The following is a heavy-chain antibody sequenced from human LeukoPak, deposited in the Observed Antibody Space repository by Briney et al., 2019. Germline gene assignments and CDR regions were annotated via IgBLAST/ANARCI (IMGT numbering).Heavy chain of an antibody. J-gene: IGHJ4*02. V-gene: IGHV4-39*07. CDR3: ASWEEIRYFDWLLPNKFDY. D-gene: IGHD3-9*01. CDR1: GGSISSSSYY. CDR2: IYYSGST. Sequence: SETLSLTCTVSGGSISSSSYYWGWIRQPPGKGLEWIGSIYYSGSTYYNPSLKSRVTISVDTSKNQFSLKLSSVTAADTAVYYCASWEEIRYFDWLLPNKFDYWGQGTLVTVSS.